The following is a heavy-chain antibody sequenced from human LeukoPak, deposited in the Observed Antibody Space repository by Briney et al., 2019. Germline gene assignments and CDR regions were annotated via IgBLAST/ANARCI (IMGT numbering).Heavy chain of an antibody. CDR2: IRYDGSIK. CDR1: GFIFSSYG. D-gene: IGHD2-15*01. J-gene: IGHJ5*02. CDR3: AKDKFSVAVVADRLKWFDP. V-gene: IGHV3-30*02. Sequence: GGSLRLSCAASGFIFSSYGMHWVRQAPGKGLEWVAFIRYDGSIKYYADSVKGRFTISRDNSKNTLYLQMSSLTAEDTAVYYCAKDKFSVAVVADRLKWFDPWGQGTLVTVSS.